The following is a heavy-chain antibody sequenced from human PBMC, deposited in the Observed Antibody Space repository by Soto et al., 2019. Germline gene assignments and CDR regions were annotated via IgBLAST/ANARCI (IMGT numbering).Heavy chain of an antibody. CDR3: ARAAGYYDFWGGYYSPGMDV. CDR2: IYSGGST. D-gene: IGHD3-3*01. Sequence: EVQLVETGGGLIQPGGSLRLSCAASGFTVSSNYMSWVRQAPGKGLEWVSVIYSGGSTYYADFVKGRFTISRDNSKNTRYLEMNSLRSEAKAVYYCARAAGYYDFWGGYYSPGMDVWGQGTTVTVSS. CDR1: GFTVSSNY. J-gene: IGHJ6*02. V-gene: IGHV3-53*02.